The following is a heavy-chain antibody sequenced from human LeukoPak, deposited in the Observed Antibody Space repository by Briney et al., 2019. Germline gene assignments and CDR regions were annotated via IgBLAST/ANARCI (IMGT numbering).Heavy chain of an antibody. CDR1: GCTFTSYD. V-gene: IGHV1-8*01. CDR2: MNPNSGNT. J-gene: IGHJ3*02. D-gene: IGHD6-19*01. CDR3: ARVGYSSGWYEAFDI. Sequence: ASVKVSCKASGCTFTSYDINWVRQATGQGLEWMGWMNPNSGNTGYAQKFQGRVTMTRNTSISTAYMELSSLRSEDTAVYYCARVGYSSGWYEAFDIWGQGTMVTVSS.